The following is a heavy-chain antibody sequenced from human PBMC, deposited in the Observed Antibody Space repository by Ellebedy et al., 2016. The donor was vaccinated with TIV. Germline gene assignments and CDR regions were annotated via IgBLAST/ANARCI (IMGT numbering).Heavy chain of an antibody. CDR3: AKDRFPYYDSSGTTGYLDC. V-gene: IGHV1-2*02. CDR2: IDPHSGGT. CDR1: GYTFTGYF. D-gene: IGHD3-22*01. J-gene: IGHJ4*02. Sequence: AASVQVSCKASGYTFTGYFMHWVRQAPGLGLEWMGWIDPHSGGTTYAQKFQDRVSMTRDTSISTVYMELSRLTSDDTAIYYCAKDRFPYYDSSGTTGYLDCWGQGTLVTVSS.